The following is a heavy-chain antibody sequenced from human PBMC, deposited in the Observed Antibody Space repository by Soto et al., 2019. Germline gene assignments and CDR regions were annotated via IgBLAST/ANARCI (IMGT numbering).Heavy chain of an antibody. CDR2: INHNGGT. CDR1: GRTFSGYY. CDR3: ARGFSFSSWYFFDY. D-gene: IGHD6-13*01. Sequence: HADTLSLTCAVYGRTFSGYYWSWIRQPPGNGLEWIGEINHNGGTNYNPSLKSRVTISVDTSKNQFSLRLSSVTAADTGVYYCARGFSFSSWYFFDYWGQGTLVTVSS. J-gene: IGHJ4*02. V-gene: IGHV4-34*01.